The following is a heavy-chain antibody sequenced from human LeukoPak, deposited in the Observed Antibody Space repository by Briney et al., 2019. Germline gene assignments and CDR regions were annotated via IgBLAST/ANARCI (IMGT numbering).Heavy chain of an antibody. CDR2: IYHSGST. V-gene: IGHV4-4*02. J-gene: IGHJ4*02. CDR1: GGSISSSNW. D-gene: IGHD2-15*01. CDR3: AREGGYCSGGSCYVIY. Sequence: SETLSLTCAVSGGSISSSNWWSWVRQPPGKGLEWIGEIYHSGSTYYNPSLKSRVTISVDTSKNQFSLKLSSVTAADTAVYYCAREGGYCSGGSCYVIYWGQGTLVTVSS.